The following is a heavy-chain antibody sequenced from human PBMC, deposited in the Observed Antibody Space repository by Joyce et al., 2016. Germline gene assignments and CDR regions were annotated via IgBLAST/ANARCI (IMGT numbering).Heavy chain of an antibody. V-gene: IGHV6-1*01. D-gene: IGHD1-26*01. CDR2: TYFRSRWYN. J-gene: IGHJ3*01. CDR3: GRGIRNAFDF. Sequence: QVQLHQSGPGLVKPSQTLSLTCAISGDSVSSNSVAWNWIRQSPSRGLEWLGRTYFRSRWYNDDAVSVRGRITINPDTSKNQFSLQLDSMTPEDSAIYYCGRGIRNAFDFWGQGTTVIVSS. CDR1: GDSVSSNSVA.